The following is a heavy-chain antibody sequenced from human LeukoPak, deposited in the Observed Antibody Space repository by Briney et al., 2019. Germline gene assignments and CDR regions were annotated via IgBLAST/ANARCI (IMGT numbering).Heavy chain of an antibody. J-gene: IGHJ6*02. CDR2: ISSSSSYI. CDR1: GFTFSSYS. D-gene: IGHD2-2*01. CDR3: ARVNRYCSSTSCGMDYGMDV. Sequence: GGSLRLSCAASGFTFSSYSMNWVRQAPGKGLEWVSSISSSSSYIYYADSVKGRFTISRDNAKNSLYLQMNSLRAEDTAVYYCARVNRYCSSTSCGMDYGMDVWGQGTTVTVSS. V-gene: IGHV3-21*04.